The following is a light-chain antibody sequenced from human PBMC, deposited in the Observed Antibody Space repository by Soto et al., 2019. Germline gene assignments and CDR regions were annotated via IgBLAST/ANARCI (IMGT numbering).Light chain of an antibody. V-gene: IGKV3-20*01. CDR1: QSVSSSY. CDR2: GAS. CDR3: QQYNSYSGT. J-gene: IGKJ1*01. Sequence: EIVLTQSPGTLSLSPGERATLSCRASQSVSSSYLAWYQQKPGQAPRLLIYGASSRATGIPDRFSGSGSGTDFTLTISSLQPDDFATYYCQQYNSYSGTFGQGTKV.